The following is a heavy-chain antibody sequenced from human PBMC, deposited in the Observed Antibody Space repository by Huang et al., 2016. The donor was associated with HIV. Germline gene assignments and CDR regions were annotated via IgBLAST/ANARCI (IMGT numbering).Heavy chain of an antibody. D-gene: IGHD6-6*01. CDR3: ARRFSSSSGYFDY. V-gene: IGHV5-51*01. Sequence: VQLVQSGAEVKKPGESLKISFKGSGYSFSSYWIAWVRQMPGKGLEWMGIIFPDDSDTTYSPAFEGQVTISADKSIGTAYLQWSSLKASDTAMYYCARRFSSSSGYFDYWGQGSLVTVSS. CDR1: GYSFSSYW. J-gene: IGHJ4*02. CDR2: IFPDDSDT.